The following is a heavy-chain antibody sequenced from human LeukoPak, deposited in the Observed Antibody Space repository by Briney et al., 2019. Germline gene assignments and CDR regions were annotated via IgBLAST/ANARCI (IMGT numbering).Heavy chain of an antibody. D-gene: IGHD2-2*01. CDR1: GYTFTSYY. CDR3: ASQIGSSVVEDAFDI. V-gene: IGHV1-46*01. J-gene: IGHJ3*02. Sequence: GASVKVSCKASGYTFTSYYMHWVRQAPGQGLEWMGIINPSGGSTSYAQKFQGRVTMTRDTSTSTVYMELSSLRSEDTAVYYCASQIGSSVVEDAFDIWGQGTMVTVSS. CDR2: INPSGGST.